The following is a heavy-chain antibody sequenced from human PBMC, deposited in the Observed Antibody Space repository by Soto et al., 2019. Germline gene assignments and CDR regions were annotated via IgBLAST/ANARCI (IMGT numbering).Heavy chain of an antibody. CDR3: ARDREYGDYRFDY. V-gene: IGHV3-21*01. J-gene: IGHJ4*02. Sequence: EVQLVESGGGLVKPGGSLRLSCAASGFTFSSYSMNWVRQAPGKGLEWVSSISSSSSYIYYADSVKGRFTISRDNAKNSLYLQINSLRAEDTAVYYCARDREYGDYRFDYWGQGTLVTVSS. D-gene: IGHD4-17*01. CDR1: GFTFSSYS. CDR2: ISSSSSYI.